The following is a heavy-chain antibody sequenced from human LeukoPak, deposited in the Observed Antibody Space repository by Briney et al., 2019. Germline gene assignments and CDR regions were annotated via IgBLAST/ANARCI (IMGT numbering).Heavy chain of an antibody. V-gene: IGHV4-59*01. Sequence: PSETLSLTCIVSGGSISSYYWSWIRQPPGKGLEWIGYIYYSGSTNYNPSLKSRVTISVDTSKNQFSLKLSSVTAADTAVYYCARGVQLWVGNYYYYMDVWGKGTTVTISS. D-gene: IGHD5-18*01. CDR2: IYYSGST. CDR3: ARGVQLWVGNYYYYMDV. CDR1: GGSISSYY. J-gene: IGHJ6*03.